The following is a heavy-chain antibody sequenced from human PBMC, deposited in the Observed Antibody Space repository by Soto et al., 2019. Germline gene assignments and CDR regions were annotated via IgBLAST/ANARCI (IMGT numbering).Heavy chain of an antibody. J-gene: IGHJ4*02. CDR3: ARTYSGYDVFDY. Sequence: QVQLVQSGAEVKKPGSSVKVSCKASGGTFSSYTISWVRQAPGQGLEWMGRIIPILGIANYAQKFQGRVTITEDKSTSTAYMELSSLRSEDTAVYYCARTYSGYDVFDYWGQGTLVTVSS. D-gene: IGHD5-12*01. CDR2: IIPILGIA. V-gene: IGHV1-69*02. CDR1: GGTFSSYT.